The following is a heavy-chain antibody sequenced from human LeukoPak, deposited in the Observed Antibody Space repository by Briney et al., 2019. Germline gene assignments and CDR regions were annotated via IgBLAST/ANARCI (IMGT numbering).Heavy chain of an antibody. J-gene: IGHJ4*02. CDR2: ISSSSSYI. Sequence: GGSLRLFCAASGFTFSSYSMNWVRQAPGKGLEWVSSISSSSSYIYYADSVKGRFTISRDNAKNSLYLQINSLRAEDTAVYYCARDLVVVPAADYWGQGTLVTVSS. CDR3: ARDLVVVPAADY. D-gene: IGHD2-2*01. V-gene: IGHV3-21*01. CDR1: GFTFSSYS.